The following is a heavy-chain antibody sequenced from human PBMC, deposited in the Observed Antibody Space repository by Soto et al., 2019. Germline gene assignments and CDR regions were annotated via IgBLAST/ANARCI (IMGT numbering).Heavy chain of an antibody. D-gene: IGHD4-17*01. J-gene: IGHJ4*02. CDR3: AKGDGVYGAQTGGSDY. CDR1: GFTFDDYA. Sequence: EVQLVESGGGLVQPGRSLRLSCAASGFTFDDYAMHWVRQAPGKGLEWVSGISWNSGSIGYADSVKGRFTISRDNAKNSLYLQMNSLRAEDTALYYCAKGDGVYGAQTGGSDYWCQGTMVTVSS. CDR2: ISWNSGSI. V-gene: IGHV3-9*01.